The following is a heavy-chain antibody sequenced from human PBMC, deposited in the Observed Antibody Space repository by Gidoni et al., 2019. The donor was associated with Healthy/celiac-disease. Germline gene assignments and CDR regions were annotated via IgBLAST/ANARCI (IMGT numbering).Heavy chain of an antibody. Sequence: QVTLKESGPVLVKPTETLTLTCTVSWFSLSNARMGVSWIRQPPGKALEWLAHIFSNDEKSYSTSLKSRLTISKDTSKSQVVLTMTNMDPVDTATYYCARIILPYSSSLTSGDFDIWGQGTMVTVSS. J-gene: IGHJ3*02. CDR2: IFSNDEK. CDR3: ARIILPYSSSLTSGDFDI. D-gene: IGHD6-6*01. CDR1: WFSLSNARMG. V-gene: IGHV2-26*01.